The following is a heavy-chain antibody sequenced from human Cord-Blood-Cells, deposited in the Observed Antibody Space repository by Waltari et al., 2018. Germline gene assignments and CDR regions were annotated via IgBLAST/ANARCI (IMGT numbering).Heavy chain of an antibody. D-gene: IGHD7-27*01. CDR2: INPSSGGT. V-gene: IGHV1-2*02. CDR3: ARDGSNWGWKY. Sequence: QVQLVQSGAEVKKPGASVKVSCKASGYTFTGYYMHWVRQAPGQGLEWMGWINPSSGGTNYAQKFQGRVTMTRDTSISTAYMELSRLRSDDTAVYYCARDGSNWGWKYWGQGTLVTVSS. J-gene: IGHJ4*02. CDR1: GYTFTGYY.